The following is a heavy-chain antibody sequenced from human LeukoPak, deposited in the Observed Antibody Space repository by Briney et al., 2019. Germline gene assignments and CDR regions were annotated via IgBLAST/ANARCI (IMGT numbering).Heavy chain of an antibody. Sequence: ASVKVSCKASGGTFSSYAISWVRQAPGQGLEWMGGIIPIFGTANYAQKFQGGVTITTDESTSTAYMELSSLRSEDTAVYYCARGWFFGVVILSWFDPWGQGTLVTVSS. D-gene: IGHD3-3*01. J-gene: IGHJ5*02. V-gene: IGHV1-69*05. CDR2: IIPIFGTA. CDR1: GGTFSSYA. CDR3: ARGWFFGVVILSWFDP.